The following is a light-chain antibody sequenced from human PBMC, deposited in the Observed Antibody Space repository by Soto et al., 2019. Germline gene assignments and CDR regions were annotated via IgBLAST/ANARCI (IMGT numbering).Light chain of an antibody. CDR3: QQGDSVPHT. J-gene: IGKJ4*01. Sequence: DIQMNQSPSSVSASVGDRVTITCRASQGISSWVAWYQQKPGKAPKLLIYSTSSLLSGVTSRFSSSGSRTDYSLTISSLQLDDFATYSCQQGDSVPHTFGGGTKVDI. CDR2: STS. CDR1: QGISSW. V-gene: IGKV1-12*01.